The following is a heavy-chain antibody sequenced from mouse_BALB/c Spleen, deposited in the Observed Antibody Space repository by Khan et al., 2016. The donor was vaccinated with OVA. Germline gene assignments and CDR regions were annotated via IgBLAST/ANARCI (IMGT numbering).Heavy chain of an antibody. D-gene: IGHD1-1*01. J-gene: IGHJ4*01. CDR3: ARSNYYGGSLYAMDY. CDR2: IGPGSGST. Sequence: DLVKPGASVKLSCTASGYTFTSYWISWIKQRPGEGLEGIGRIGPGSGSTYYNEMFKDTATLTVDTSSSTCYIQLSSLSSEDSAVYVYARSNYYGGSLYAMDYWGQGTSVTVSS. V-gene: IGHV1S41*01. CDR1: GYTFTSYW.